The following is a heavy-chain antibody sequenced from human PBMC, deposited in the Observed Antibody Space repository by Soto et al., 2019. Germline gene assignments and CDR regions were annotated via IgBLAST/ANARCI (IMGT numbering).Heavy chain of an antibody. Sequence: VQLLESGGGLVQPRGSLRLSCAASGFTFSKNAMSWVRQAPGKGLEWVSSISGNAGSTYYADSVKGRLTISRDNSKNTLYLQMNSLRAEDTAVYYCAKSRQQLIGYYYYYGMDVWGQGTTVSVSS. V-gene: IGHV3-23*01. J-gene: IGHJ6*02. CDR1: GFTFSKNA. D-gene: IGHD3-22*01. CDR3: AKSRQQLIGYYYYYGMDV. CDR2: ISGNAGST.